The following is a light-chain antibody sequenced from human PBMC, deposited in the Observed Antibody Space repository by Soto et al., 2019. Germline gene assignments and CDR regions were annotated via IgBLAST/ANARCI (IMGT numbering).Light chain of an antibody. CDR3: SSYSSSSTLVV. J-gene: IGLJ2*01. Sequence: QSALTQPASVSGSPGQSITISCTGTSRDVGGFLYVSWFQQHPGKAPKLMIYAVSNRPSGISNRLSGSKSGNTASLTIPGLHAEDEADYYCSSYSSSSTLVVFGGRTKLTVL. V-gene: IGLV2-14*01. CDR1: SRDVGGFLY. CDR2: AVS.